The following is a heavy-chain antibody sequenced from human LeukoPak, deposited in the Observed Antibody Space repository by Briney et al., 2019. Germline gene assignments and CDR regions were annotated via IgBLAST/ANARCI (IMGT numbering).Heavy chain of an antibody. CDR2: VYSIAST. CDR1: GGSFSGYY. D-gene: IGHD2-2*01. J-gene: IGHJ6*02. Sequence: SETLSLTCAVYGGSFSGYYWSWIRQPPGKGLEWVGYVYSIASTRYNPSLKSRVTISIDTSKYQFSLKLSSVTAADTAVYYCARGVCTSTSCYAGDYGLDVWGQGTTVTVS. V-gene: IGHV4-59*08. CDR3: ARGVCTSTSCYAGDYGLDV.